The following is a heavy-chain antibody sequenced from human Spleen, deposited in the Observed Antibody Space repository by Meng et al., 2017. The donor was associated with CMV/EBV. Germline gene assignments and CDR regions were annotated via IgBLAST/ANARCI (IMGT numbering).Heavy chain of an antibody. CDR1: NYSINSGYY. V-gene: IGHV4-38-2*02. CDR3: ARVNWNPDY. J-gene: IGHJ4*02. CDR2: MHPTGRS. Sequence: SCTVSNYSINSGYYWGWIRQPPGKGLECIGNMHPTGRSYYNSSLESRVTISLDTSKNQFSLRLTSVTAADTAVYYCARVNWNPDYWGQGTLVTVSS. D-gene: IGHD1-1*01.